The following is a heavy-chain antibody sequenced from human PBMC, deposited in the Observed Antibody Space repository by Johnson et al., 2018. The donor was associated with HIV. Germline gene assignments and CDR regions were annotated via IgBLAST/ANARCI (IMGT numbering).Heavy chain of an antibody. CDR1: RSSFSTYW. CDR2: IRQDGNEI. V-gene: IGHV3-7*05. D-gene: IGHD5/OR15-5a*01. Sequence: EVQLVESGGGLVQPGGSLKLSCAASRSSFSTYWMAWVRQAPGKRLEWLTHIRQDGNEINYADSVKGRFTISRDNAKNSLYLQMNSLRAEDTAVYYCARDVYAGAHENWGQGTRVTVSS. J-gene: IGHJ3*01. CDR3: ARDVYAGAHEN.